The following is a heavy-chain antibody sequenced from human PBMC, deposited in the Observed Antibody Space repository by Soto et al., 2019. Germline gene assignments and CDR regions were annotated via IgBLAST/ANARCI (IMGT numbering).Heavy chain of an antibody. Sequence: EVQLLESGGGLLQPGGSLRLSCAASGFTFSSYVMNWVRQAPGEGLEWVSTVSGGGDGTYYADSVKGRFTISRDDSKNALYLQMNSLRADDTAVYFCARSGYCSTGKCSAFYYWVQGTLVTVSS. D-gene: IGHD2-8*01. CDR1: GFTFSSYV. CDR3: ARSGYCSTGKCSAFYY. J-gene: IGHJ4*02. CDR2: VSGGGDGT. V-gene: IGHV3-23*01.